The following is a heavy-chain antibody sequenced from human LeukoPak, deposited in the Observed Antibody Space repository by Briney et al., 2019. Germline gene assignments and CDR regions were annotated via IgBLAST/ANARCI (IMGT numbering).Heavy chain of an antibody. CDR2: ISSSSSTI. J-gene: IGHJ6*03. V-gene: IGHV3-48*01. CDR3: ARDSLDDFWSGLTYYYYYMDV. D-gene: IGHD3-3*01. Sequence: GGSLRLSCAASGFTFSGYSMNWVRQAPGKGLEWVSYISSSSSTIYYADSVKGRFTISRDNAKNSLYLQMNSLRAEDTAVYYCARDSLDDFWSGLTYYYYYMDVWGKGTTVTVSS. CDR1: GFTFSGYS.